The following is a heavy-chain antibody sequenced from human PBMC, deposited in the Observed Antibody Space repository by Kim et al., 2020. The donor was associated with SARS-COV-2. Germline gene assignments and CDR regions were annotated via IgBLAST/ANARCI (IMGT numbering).Heavy chain of an antibody. CDR3: ARVKRWATLDY. Sequence: NTTYAQGFTGRFVVSLDTPVSTAYLQISSLKDEDTAVYFCARVKRWATLDYWGQGTLVTVSS. V-gene: IGHV7-4-1*02. CDR2: NT. D-gene: IGHD5-12*01. J-gene: IGHJ4*02.